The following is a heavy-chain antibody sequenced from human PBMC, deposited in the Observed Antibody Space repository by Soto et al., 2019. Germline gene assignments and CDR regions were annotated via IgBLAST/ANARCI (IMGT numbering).Heavy chain of an antibody. Sequence: SVKVSCKASGGTFSSYAISWVRQAPGQGLGWMGGIIPIFGTANYAQKFQGRVTITADESTSTAYMELSSLRSEDTAVYYCARGRDYCSGGSCYPGYFDYWGQGTLVTVS. J-gene: IGHJ4*02. V-gene: IGHV1-69*13. CDR2: IIPIFGTA. CDR3: ARGRDYCSGGSCYPGYFDY. CDR1: GGTFSSYA. D-gene: IGHD2-15*01.